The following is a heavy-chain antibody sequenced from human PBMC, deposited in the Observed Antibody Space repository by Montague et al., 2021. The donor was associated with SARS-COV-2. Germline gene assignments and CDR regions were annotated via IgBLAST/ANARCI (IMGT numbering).Heavy chain of an antibody. Sequence: TLSLTCTVSGASISTGIYYWSWIRQPAGKGLEWIGRIRTTGHTDYNSSLESRVFMSVDTSTNQFSLSLTSVTAADTAVYYCARDQFRGDDYYYYGMDVWGQGTTVTVSS. J-gene: IGHJ6*02. CDR2: IRTTGHT. V-gene: IGHV4-61*02. CDR1: GASISTGIYY. D-gene: IGHD3-16*01. CDR3: ARDQFRGDDYYYYGMDV.